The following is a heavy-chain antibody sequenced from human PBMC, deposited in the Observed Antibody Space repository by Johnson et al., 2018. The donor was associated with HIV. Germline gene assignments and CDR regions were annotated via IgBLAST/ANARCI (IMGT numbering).Heavy chain of an antibody. J-gene: IGHJ3*02. Sequence: QVQLVESGGGVVQPGRSLRLSCAASGFTFSSYGMHWVRQAPGKGLEWVEVIRYDGTSEYYADSVKGRFTISRDNSKNTLYLQMNSLRAEDTAVYYCARDGSQLADAFDIWGQGTMVTGSS. CDR3: ARDGSQLADAFDI. V-gene: IGHV3-33*01. D-gene: IGHD6-6*01. CDR2: IRYDGTSE. CDR1: GFTFSSYG.